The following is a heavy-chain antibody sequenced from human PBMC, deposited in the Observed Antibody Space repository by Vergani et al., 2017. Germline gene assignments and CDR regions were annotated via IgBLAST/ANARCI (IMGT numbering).Heavy chain of an antibody. J-gene: IGHJ6*02. V-gene: IGHV1-46*01. CDR3: ARVLKEIRDGYSHGMDV. D-gene: IGHD5-24*01. Sequence: QVQLVQSGAEVKKPGASVKVSCKASGYTFTSYYMHWVRQAPGQGLEWMGIINPSGGSTSYAQKFQGRVTMTRDTSTSTVYMELSSLRSEDTAVYYCARVLKEIRDGYSHGMDVWGQGTTVTVSS. CDR1: GYTFTSYY. CDR2: INPSGGST.